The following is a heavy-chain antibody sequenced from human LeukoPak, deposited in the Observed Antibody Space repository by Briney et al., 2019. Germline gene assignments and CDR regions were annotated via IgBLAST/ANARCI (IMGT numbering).Heavy chain of an antibody. CDR1: GYTFTSYA. CDR3: AGQRGYTWSWFDP. V-gene: IGHV1-18*01. D-gene: IGHD5-24*01. J-gene: IGHJ5*02. Sequence: ASVKVSCKASGYTFTSYAITWVRQAPGQGLEWMGWISANNGDTNYAQNFQGRVTLTTDTSTSTAYMELRNAKSDDTAVYYCAGQRGYTWSWFDPWGQGTLVTVSS. CDR2: ISANNGDT.